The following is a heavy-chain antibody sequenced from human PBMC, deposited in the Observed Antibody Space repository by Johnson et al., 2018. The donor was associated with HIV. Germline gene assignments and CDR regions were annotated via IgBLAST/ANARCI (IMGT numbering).Heavy chain of an antibody. CDR1: GFTFSSYG. Sequence: QMQLVESGGGVVQPGGSLRLSCAASGFTFSSYGMHWVRQAPGKGLEWVAFIRYDGSNKYYADSVKGRFTISRDNSKNTLYVQMNRLRTEDTAVYYCAKDTGAYYDTFLAFDIWGQGTMVTVSS. J-gene: IGHJ3*02. D-gene: IGHD3-22*01. V-gene: IGHV3-30*02. CDR2: IRYDGSNK. CDR3: AKDTGAYYDTFLAFDI.